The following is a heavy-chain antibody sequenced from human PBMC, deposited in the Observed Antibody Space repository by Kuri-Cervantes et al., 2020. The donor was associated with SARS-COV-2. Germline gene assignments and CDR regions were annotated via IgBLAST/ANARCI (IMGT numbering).Heavy chain of an antibody. Sequence: GESLKISCEVSGFLFSASAIHWVRQASGKGLEWVGRVRGKANNYATAYAASVKGRFTISRDDSKNTLYLQMNSLRAEDTAVYYCAKDWGSGGSCLDYWGQGTLVTVSS. CDR3: AKDWGSGGSCLDY. D-gene: IGHD2-15*01. V-gene: IGHV3-73*01. CDR2: VRGKANNYAT. J-gene: IGHJ4*02. CDR1: GFLFSASA.